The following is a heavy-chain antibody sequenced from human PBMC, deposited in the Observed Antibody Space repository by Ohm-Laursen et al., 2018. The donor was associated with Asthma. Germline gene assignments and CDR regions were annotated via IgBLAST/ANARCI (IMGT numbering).Heavy chain of an antibody. CDR3: ARRAYSGNYYYNWFDS. Sequence: SDTLSLTCTVSGASISSNTYFWAWIRQPPGKGLEWIASVYYSGSTYYNPSLKSRLTTYVDTSENHLSLKLSSVTAADTAIYYCARRAYSGNYYYNWFDSWGQGTLVIVSS. V-gene: IGHV4-39*02. CDR2: VYYSGST. J-gene: IGHJ5*01. CDR1: GASISSNTYF. D-gene: IGHD1-26*01.